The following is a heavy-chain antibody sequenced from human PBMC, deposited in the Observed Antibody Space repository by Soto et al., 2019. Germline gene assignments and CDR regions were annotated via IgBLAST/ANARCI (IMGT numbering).Heavy chain of an antibody. CDR1: GYTFTSYG. CDR2: ISAYSGNT. J-gene: IGHJ4*02. Sequence: QVQMVQSGAEVKKPAASVKVSCKASGYTFTSYGISWVRQAPGQGLEWMGWISAYSGNTNYAQKLQGRVTMTTDTATSTVDQDLRSLKADGTAVYYCARDRDWDLGDYWGQGTLVTVSS. V-gene: IGHV1-18*01. D-gene: IGHD3-9*01. CDR3: ARDRDWDLGDY.